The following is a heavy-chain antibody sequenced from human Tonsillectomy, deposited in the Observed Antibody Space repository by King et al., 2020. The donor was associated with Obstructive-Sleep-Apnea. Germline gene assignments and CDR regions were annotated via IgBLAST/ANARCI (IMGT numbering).Heavy chain of an antibody. CDR2: IIGSGSRI. V-gene: IGHV3-23*04. CDR3: VKDPGGAAAGADAFDI. Sequence: VQLVESGGDLVQPGGSLRLSCAASEFTFSNYAMSWVRQAPGKGLEWVSTIIGSGSRIFYADSVKGRFTISRDNSKNTLYLQMKSLRAEDTAVYYCVKDPGGAAAGADAFDIWGQGTMVTVSS. J-gene: IGHJ3*02. D-gene: IGHD6-13*01. CDR1: EFTFSNYA.